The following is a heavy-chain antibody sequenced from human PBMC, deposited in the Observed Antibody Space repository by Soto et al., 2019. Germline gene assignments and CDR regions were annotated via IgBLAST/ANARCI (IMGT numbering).Heavy chain of an antibody. CDR2: IYYSGST. D-gene: IGHD4-4*01. CDR3: ARRYDYTRYVDV. CDR1: GGSISSSSYY. J-gene: IGHJ6*03. Sequence: PSETLSLTCTVSGGSISSSSYYWGWIRQPPGKGLEWIGSIYYSGSTYYNPSLKSRVTISVDTSKNQFSLKLSSVTAADTAVYYCARRYDYTRYVDVWGKGTTVTVSS. V-gene: IGHV4-39*01.